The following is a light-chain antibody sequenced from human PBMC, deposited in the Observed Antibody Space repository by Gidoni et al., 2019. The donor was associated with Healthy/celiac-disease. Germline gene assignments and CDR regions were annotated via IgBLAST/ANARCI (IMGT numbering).Light chain of an antibody. V-gene: IGKV1-39*01. CDR1: QSISSY. J-gene: IGKJ5*01. Sequence: DIQMTQSPSSLSASVGDRVTITCRASQSISSYLNWYQQKPGKAPKLLIYAASSLQSGVPSRFSGSGSGTDFTLTISSLQPEDFATYYCQQSYSTLRDFGQXTRLEIK. CDR2: AAS. CDR3: QQSYSTLRD.